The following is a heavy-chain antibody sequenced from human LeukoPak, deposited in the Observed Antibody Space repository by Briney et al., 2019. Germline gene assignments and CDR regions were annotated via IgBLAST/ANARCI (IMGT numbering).Heavy chain of an antibody. CDR1: GYSFISYG. J-gene: IGHJ4*02. V-gene: IGHV1-18*01. CDR3: AREAHRTMVRGVISY. CDR2: TSVYNGNT. Sequence: ASVKVSCKASGYSFISYGISWVRQAPGQGLEWMGWTSVYNGNTNYAQKLQGRVTMTTDTSTSTAYMELSRLRSDDTAVYYCAREAHRTMVRGVISYWGQGTLVTVSS. D-gene: IGHD3-10*01.